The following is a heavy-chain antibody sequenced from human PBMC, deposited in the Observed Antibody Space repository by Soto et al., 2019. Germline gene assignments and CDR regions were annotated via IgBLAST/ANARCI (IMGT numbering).Heavy chain of an antibody. CDR3: ARGGIWGYCSGGSCYFDY. D-gene: IGHD2-15*01. Sequence: EVQLVQSGAEVKKPGESLKISCKGSGYSFTSYWIGCVRQMPGKGLEWMGIIYPGDSDIRYSPSFQGQVTISADKSISTAYLQLSSLKASDTAMYYCARGGIWGYCSGGSCYFDYWGQGTLVTVSS. CDR1: GYSFTSYW. V-gene: IGHV5-51*03. J-gene: IGHJ4*02. CDR2: IYPGDSDI.